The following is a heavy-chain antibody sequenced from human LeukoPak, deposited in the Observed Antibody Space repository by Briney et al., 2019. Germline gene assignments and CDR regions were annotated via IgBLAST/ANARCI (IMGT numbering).Heavy chain of an antibody. CDR1: GGSISSYY. V-gene: IGHV4-59*08. CDR3: ARQWGSGYLYYFDY. Sequence: PSETLSLTCTVSGGSISSYYWSWIRQPPGKRLEWIGYIYYSGSTNYNPSLKSRVTISVDTSKNQFSLKLNSVTAADTAVYYCARQWGSGYLYYFDYWGQGTLVTVSS. D-gene: IGHD5-12*01. CDR2: IYYSGST. J-gene: IGHJ4*02.